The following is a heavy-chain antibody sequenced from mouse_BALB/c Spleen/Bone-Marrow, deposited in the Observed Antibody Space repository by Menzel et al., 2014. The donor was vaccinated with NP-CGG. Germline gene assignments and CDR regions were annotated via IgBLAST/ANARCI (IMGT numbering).Heavy chain of an antibody. CDR3: ARSPSYDYDVGFAY. J-gene: IGHJ3*01. Sequence: VQLQQSGPGLVKPSQSLSLTCIVTGYSITRDYAWNWIRQFPGNKLEWMGYISYSGSTTYNPSLESRISFTRDTSKNQFFLRLNSVTTEDTATYYCARSPSYDYDVGFAYWGQGTLVTVSA. V-gene: IGHV3-2*02. CDR1: GYSITRDYA. D-gene: IGHD2-4*01. CDR2: ISYSGST.